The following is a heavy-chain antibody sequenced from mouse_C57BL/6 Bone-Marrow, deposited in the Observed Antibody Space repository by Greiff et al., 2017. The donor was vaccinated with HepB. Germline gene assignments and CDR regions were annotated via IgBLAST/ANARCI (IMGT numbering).Heavy chain of an antibody. CDR2: IHPNSGST. J-gene: IGHJ3*01. D-gene: IGHD1-1*01. V-gene: IGHV1-64*01. CDR1: GYTFTSYW. Sequence: QVQLQQPGAELVKPGASVKLSCKASGYTFTSYWMHWVKQRPGQGLEWIGMIHPNSGSTNYSEKFKSKATLTVDKSSSTAYMQLSSLTSEDSAVYYCARSNYYGSSYGFAYWGQGTLVTVSA. CDR3: ARSNYYGSSYGFAY.